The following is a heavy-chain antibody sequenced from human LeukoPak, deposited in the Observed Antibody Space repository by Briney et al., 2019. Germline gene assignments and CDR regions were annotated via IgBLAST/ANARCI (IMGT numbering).Heavy chain of an antibody. CDR3: ASTYYYDSSGYFSFDY. J-gene: IGHJ4*02. Sequence: SETLSLTCTVSGGSISSSSYYGGWIRQPPGKGLEWIVSIYYSGSTYYNPSLKSRVTISVDTSKNQFPLKLSSVTAADTAVYYCASTYYYDSSGYFSFDYWGQGTLVTVSS. V-gene: IGHV4-39*01. CDR1: GGSISSSSYY. CDR2: IYYSGST. D-gene: IGHD3-22*01.